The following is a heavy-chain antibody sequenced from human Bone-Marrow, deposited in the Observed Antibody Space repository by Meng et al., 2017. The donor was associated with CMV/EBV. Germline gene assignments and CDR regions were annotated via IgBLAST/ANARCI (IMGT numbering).Heavy chain of an antibody. J-gene: IGHJ3*02. V-gene: IGHV5-51*01. CDR1: GYSFTSYW. Sequence: GGSLRLSCKGSGYSFTSYWIGWVRQMPGKGLEWMGIIYPGDSDTRYSPSFQGQVTISADKSISTAYLQWSSLKASDTAMYYCARLRTSITHAFDIWGQWTMVTVSS. CDR3: ARLRTSITHAFDI. D-gene: IGHD3-10*01. CDR2: IYPGDSDT.